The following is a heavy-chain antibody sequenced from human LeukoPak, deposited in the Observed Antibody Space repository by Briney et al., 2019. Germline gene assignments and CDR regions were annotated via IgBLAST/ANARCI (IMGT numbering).Heavy chain of an antibody. Sequence: GASVKVSCKASGYTFTSYYMHWVRQAPGQGLEWMGGIIPIFGTANYAQKFQGRVTITTDESTSTAYMELSSLRSEDTAVYYCARDDSSGYDYWGQGTLVTVSS. D-gene: IGHD3-22*01. CDR2: IIPIFGTA. CDR3: ARDDSSGYDY. J-gene: IGHJ4*02. V-gene: IGHV1-69*05. CDR1: GYTFTSYY.